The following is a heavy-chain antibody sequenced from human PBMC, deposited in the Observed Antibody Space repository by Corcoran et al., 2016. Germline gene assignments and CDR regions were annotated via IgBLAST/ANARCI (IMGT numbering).Heavy chain of an antibody. CDR2: INHSGST. CDR3: ARGRMTYSYGNYYYYYGMDV. V-gene: IGHV4-34*01. J-gene: IGHJ6*02. Sequence: QVQLQQWGAGLLKPSETLSLTCAVYGGSFSGYYWSWIRQPPGKGLEWIGEINHSGSTNYNPSLKSRVTISVDTSKNQFSLKLSSVTAADTAVYYCARGRMTYSYGNYYYYYGMDVWGQGTTVTVSS. D-gene: IGHD5-18*01. CDR1: GGSFSGYY.